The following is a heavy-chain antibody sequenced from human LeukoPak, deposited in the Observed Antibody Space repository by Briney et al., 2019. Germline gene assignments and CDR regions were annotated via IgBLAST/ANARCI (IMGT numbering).Heavy chain of an antibody. Sequence: PSETLSLTCTVSGGSISSGGYYWSWIRQHPGKGLEWIGYIYYSGSTYYNPSLKSRVTISVDTSKNQFSLKLSSVTAADTAVYYCARDRGSTTVVTPGYNWFDPWGQGTLVTVSS. CDR3: ARDRGSTTVVTPGYNWFDP. CDR2: IYYSGST. J-gene: IGHJ5*02. CDR1: GGSISSGGYY. D-gene: IGHD4-23*01. V-gene: IGHV4-31*03.